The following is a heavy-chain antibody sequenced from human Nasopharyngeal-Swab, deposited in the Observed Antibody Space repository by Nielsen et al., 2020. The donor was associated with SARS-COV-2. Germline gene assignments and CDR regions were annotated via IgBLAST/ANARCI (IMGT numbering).Heavy chain of an antibody. J-gene: IGHJ4*02. CDR2: ISSNGDNT. CDR3: VKGFRGNYYVGYFDY. V-gene: IGHV3-64D*08. D-gene: IGHD1-26*01. CDR1: GFTFISYA. Sequence: GESLKISCSASGFTFISYAMHWVRQAPGKGLEYVSTISSNGDNTYYADSVKGRFTISRDNSKNTLYLQMSSLRAEDTAVYYCVKGFRGNYYVGYFDYWGQGTLVTVSS.